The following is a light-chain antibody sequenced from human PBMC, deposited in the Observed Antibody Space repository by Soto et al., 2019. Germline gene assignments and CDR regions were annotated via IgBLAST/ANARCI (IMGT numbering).Light chain of an antibody. J-gene: IGLJ2*01. CDR1: SRDVGGYNY. V-gene: IGLV2-14*01. Sequence: QSALTQPASVSGSPGQSITISCTGTSRDVGGYNYVSWYQQRPGRAPKVMIYEVSNRPSGVSNRFSGSKSGNTASLTISGLQAEDDADYYCSSYGSNSVVFGGGTQLTVL. CDR2: EVS. CDR3: SSYGSNSVV.